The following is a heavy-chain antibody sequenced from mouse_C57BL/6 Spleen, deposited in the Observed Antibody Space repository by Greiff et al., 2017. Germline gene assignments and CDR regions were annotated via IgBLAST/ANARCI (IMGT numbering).Heavy chain of an antibody. CDR2: LAPEDGET. V-gene: IGHV14-2*01. CDR1: GFNLQASY. J-gene: IGHJ4*01. D-gene: IGHD2-3*01. Sequence: EVQLQQSGAELVKPGASVKLSCTASGFNLQASYMHWVKQRTEQGLEWIGRLAPEDGETKYAPTFQGKATITADTSSNTAYLQLSSLTSEDTAVYYCARSRDGFYAMDYWGQGTSVTVSS. CDR3: ARSRDGFYAMDY.